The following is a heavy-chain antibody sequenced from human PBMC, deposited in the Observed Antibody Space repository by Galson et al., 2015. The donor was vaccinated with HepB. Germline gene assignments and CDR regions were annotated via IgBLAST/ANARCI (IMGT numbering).Heavy chain of an antibody. D-gene: IGHD4-17*01. V-gene: IGHV5-51*01. Sequence: QSGAEVKKPGESLKISCEASGYSFTTYWIGWVRQMPGKGLEWMGTIYPGDSDTRYSPSFPAQVTISADKSITTAYLQWSSLKASDTAMYFCARGFFGDYVYFDYWGQGTLVTVSS. CDR2: IYPGDSDT. CDR1: GYSFTTYW. CDR3: ARGFFGDYVYFDY. J-gene: IGHJ4*02.